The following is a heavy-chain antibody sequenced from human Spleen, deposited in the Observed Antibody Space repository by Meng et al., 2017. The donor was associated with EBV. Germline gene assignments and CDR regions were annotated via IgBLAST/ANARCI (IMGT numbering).Heavy chain of an antibody. Sequence: QVHLHELGPGLVKPSETLSLTCTVSVGSVSSGSYYWSWIRQPPGKGLEWIGYIYYSGSTNYNPSLKSRVTISVDTSKNQFSLKLSSVTAADTAVYYCARDISGSHDYWGQGTLVTVSS. CDR2: IYYSGST. D-gene: IGHD1-26*01. CDR3: ARDISGSHDY. J-gene: IGHJ4*02. V-gene: IGHV4-61*01. CDR1: VGSVSSGSYY.